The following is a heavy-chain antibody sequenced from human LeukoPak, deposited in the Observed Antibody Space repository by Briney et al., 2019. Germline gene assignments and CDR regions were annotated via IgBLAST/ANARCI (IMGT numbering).Heavy chain of an antibody. Sequence: GESLRSSSKGSGYSFTSHWISWLRQMPGKGLEWMGRIDPSDSYTNYNPSFQGHVTITADKSISTAHLPWGSLKASDYAMYYCPRIGGGNTVITYNWFDPWGEGNLVTASS. CDR1: GYSFTSHW. D-gene: IGHD4-17*01. CDR3: PRIGGGNTVITYNWFDP. CDR2: IDPSDSYT. V-gene: IGHV5-10-1*01. J-gene: IGHJ5*02.